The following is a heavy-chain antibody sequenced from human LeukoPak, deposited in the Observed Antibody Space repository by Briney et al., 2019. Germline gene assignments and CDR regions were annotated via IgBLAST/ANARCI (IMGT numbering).Heavy chain of an antibody. CDR2: IYPGDSDT. CDR3: ARRYCSSTSCYAGSDY. J-gene: IGHJ4*02. V-gene: IGHV5-51*01. D-gene: IGHD2-2*01. CDR1: GYNFTSYW. Sequence: PGESLEISCKGSGYNFTSYWIGWVRQMPGKGLEWMGIIYPGDSDTRYSPSFQGQVIISADKSISTAYLQWSSLKASDTAMYYCARRYCSSTSCYAGSDYWGQGTLVTVSS.